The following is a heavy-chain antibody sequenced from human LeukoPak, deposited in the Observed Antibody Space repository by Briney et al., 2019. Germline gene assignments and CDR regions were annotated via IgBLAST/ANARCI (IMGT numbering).Heavy chain of an antibody. CDR1: GFTFSSYA. J-gene: IGHJ3*02. D-gene: IGHD2-2*02. V-gene: IGHV3-23*01. CDR3: AKDPPENIVVVPAAIRPGAFDI. Sequence: GGSLRLSCAASGFTFSSYAMSWVRQAPGKGLEWVSAISGSGGSTYYADSVKGRFTISRDNSKNTLYLQMNSLRAEDTAVYYCAKDPPENIVVVPAAIRPGAFDIWGQGTMVTVSS. CDR2: ISGSGGST.